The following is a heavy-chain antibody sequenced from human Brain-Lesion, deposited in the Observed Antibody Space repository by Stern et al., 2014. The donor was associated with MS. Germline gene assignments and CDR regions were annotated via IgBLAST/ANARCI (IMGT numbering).Heavy chain of an antibody. CDR1: GFTFDDYA. D-gene: IGHD1-14*01. Sequence: EVQLEESGGDLVQPGRSLRLSCAAFGFTFDDYAMHWVRQGPGKGLEWVAGISWNSGTIGYADSGKGRFTTSRDNAYSSLYLQMNSLRPEDTALYYCARDITGSSAYFAYWGQGTLVTVSS. V-gene: IGHV3-9*01. CDR3: ARDITGSSAYFAY. CDR2: ISWNSGTI. J-gene: IGHJ4*02.